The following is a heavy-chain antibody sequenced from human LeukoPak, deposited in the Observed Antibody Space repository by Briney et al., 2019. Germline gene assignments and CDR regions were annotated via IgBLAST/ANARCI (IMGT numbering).Heavy chain of an antibody. Sequence: PGGSLTLSCAASGFTVSSNYMSWVRQAPGKGLEWVSVIYSGGNTYYADSVKGRFTISRDNSKNTLYLQMNSLRAEDTAVYYCARGDYGDYPGGYYFDYWGQGTLVTVSS. CDR3: ARGDYGDYPGGYYFDY. J-gene: IGHJ4*02. CDR2: IYSGGNT. CDR1: GFTVSSNY. D-gene: IGHD4-17*01. V-gene: IGHV3-53*01.